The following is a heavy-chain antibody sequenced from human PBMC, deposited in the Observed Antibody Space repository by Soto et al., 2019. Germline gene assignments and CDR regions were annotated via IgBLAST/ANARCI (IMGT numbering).Heavy chain of an antibody. V-gene: IGHV4-39*01. CDR3: AGSGWYINWFDP. D-gene: IGHD6-19*01. J-gene: IGHJ5*02. CDR1: GGSISSSSYY. Sequence: SETLSLTCTVSGGSISSSSYYWGWIRQPPGKGLEWIGSIYYGGSTYYNPSLKSRVTISVDTSKNQFSLKLSSVTAADTAVYYCAGSGWYINWFDPWGQGTLVTVSS. CDR2: IYYGGST.